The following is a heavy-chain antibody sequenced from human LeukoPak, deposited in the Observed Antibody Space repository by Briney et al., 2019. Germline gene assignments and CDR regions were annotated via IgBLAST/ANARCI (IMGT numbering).Heavy chain of an antibody. D-gene: IGHD2-15*01. V-gene: IGHV3-11*06. J-gene: IGHJ4*02. CDR2: LSSSSSYT. CDR1: GFTFSDYY. Sequence: PGGSLRLSCAASGFTFSDYYMSWIRQAPGKGLEWVSYLSSSSSYTNYADSVKGRFTISRDNAKNSLYLQMNSLRAEDTAVYYCARLSRGYCSGGSCFGFDYWGQGTLVTVSS. CDR3: ARLSRGYCSGGSCFGFDY.